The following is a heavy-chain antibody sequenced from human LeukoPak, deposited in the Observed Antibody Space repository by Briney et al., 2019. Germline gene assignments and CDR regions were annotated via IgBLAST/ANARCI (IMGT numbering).Heavy chain of an antibody. V-gene: IGHV3-73*01. CDR3: TGVGATAY. CDR1: GFTFSGSA. J-gene: IGHJ4*02. CDR2: IRSKANSYAT. Sequence: QLGGSLKLPCAASGFTFSGSAMHWVRQASGKGLEWVGRIRSKANSYATAYAASVKGRFTISRDDSKNTAYLQMNSLKTEDTAVYYCTGVGATAYWGQGTLVTVSS. D-gene: IGHD1-26*01.